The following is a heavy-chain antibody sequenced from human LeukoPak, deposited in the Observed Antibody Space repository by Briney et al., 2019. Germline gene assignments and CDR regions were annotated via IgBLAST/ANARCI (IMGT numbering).Heavy chain of an antibody. D-gene: IGHD5-12*01. Sequence: SETLSLTCTVSGGSISSSSYYWGWIRQPPGKGLEWIGSIYYSGSTYYNPSLKSRVTISVDTSKSQFSLKLSSVTAADTAVYYCARLPVDIVATRGFNWFDPWGQGTLVTVSS. V-gene: IGHV4-39*01. CDR1: GGSISSSSYY. CDR2: IYYSGST. J-gene: IGHJ5*02. CDR3: ARLPVDIVATRGFNWFDP.